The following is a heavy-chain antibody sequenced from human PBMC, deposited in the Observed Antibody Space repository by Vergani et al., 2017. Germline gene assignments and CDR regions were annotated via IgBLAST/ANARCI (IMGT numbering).Heavy chain of an antibody. CDR3: VINSAIELAGQMHYYYAIDV. CDR2: IYDNGNT. Sequence: QLQLQESGPGLVKPSEPLSLTCDVSWVSINSRSYYWGWIRQSPGKGLEWIGSIYDNGNTYYNPSLKSRVAISVDTSKNKVSLNLGSVTAADTAVYYCVINSAIELAGQMHYYYAIDVWGQGTTVTVSS. V-gene: IGHV4-39*01. J-gene: IGHJ6*01. D-gene: IGHD5-24*01. CDR1: WVSINSRSYY.